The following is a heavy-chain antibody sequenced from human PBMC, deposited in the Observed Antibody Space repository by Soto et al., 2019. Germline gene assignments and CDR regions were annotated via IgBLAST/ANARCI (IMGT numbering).Heavy chain of an antibody. CDR1: GVTFSDHY. CDR2: IRIKAESYTT. Sequence: GGSLRLSCSDSGVTFSDHYMEWVRQAPGKGLEWVGRIRIKAESYTTEYAAAVKGRFTISRDDSKNSMYLQMNSLKSEDTAVYYCARVFKDVDVDQEGDWFDPWGQGTLVTVSS. J-gene: IGHJ5*02. V-gene: IGHV3-72*01. CDR3: ARVFKDVDVDQEGDWFDP. D-gene: IGHD3-16*01.